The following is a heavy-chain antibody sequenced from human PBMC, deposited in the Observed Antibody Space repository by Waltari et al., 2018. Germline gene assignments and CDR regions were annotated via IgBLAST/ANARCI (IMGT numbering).Heavy chain of an antibody. CDR1: GISFSSSW. Sequence: QLVESGGGLVQPGGSLRLPCRAYGISFSSSWMTWVRQAPGKGLEWVANIKRDASEKSYVGSVEGRFTISRDNAENSLYLQMNSLRVEDTAVYYCARDLMRVAGTLWGQGTLVTVSS. CDR3: ARDLMRVAGTL. CDR2: IKRDASEK. D-gene: IGHD6-13*01. J-gene: IGHJ4*02. V-gene: IGHV3-7*04.